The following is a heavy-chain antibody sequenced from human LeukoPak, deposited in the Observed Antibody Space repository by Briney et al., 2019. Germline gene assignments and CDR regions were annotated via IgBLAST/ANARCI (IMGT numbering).Heavy chain of an antibody. CDR1: GFTFTSSA. J-gene: IGHJ4*02. D-gene: IGHD3-22*01. V-gene: IGHV1-58*01. CDR3: AAISYYDSSGYHFDY. Sequence: APVKVSCTASGFTFTSSAVQWVRQARGQRLEWIGWIVVGSGNTNYAQKFQERVTITRDMSTSTAYMELSSLRSEDTAVYYCAAISYYDSSGYHFDYWGQGTLVTVSS. CDR2: IVVGSGNT.